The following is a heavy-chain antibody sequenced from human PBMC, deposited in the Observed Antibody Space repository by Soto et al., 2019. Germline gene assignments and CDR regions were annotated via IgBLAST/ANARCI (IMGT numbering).Heavy chain of an antibody. CDR2: MNPNSGNT. J-gene: IGHJ4*02. CDR1: GYTFTNYG. V-gene: IGHV1-8*02. D-gene: IGHD3-9*01. Sequence: GASVKVSCKASGYTFTNYGISWVRQAPGQGIEWMGWMNPNSGNTGYAQKFQGRVTMTRNTSISTAYMELSSLRSEDTAVYYCARGASRYFDWFPNYWGQGTLVTVST. CDR3: ARGASRYFDWFPNY.